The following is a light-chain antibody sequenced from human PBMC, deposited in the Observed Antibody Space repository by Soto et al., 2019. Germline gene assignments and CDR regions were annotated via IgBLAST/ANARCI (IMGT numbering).Light chain of an antibody. V-gene: IGLV2-18*01. J-gene: IGLJ1*01. CDR1: SSDVGSYNR. CDR3: SLYTRSSTYV. CDR2: EVS. Sequence: QSALTQPPSVSGSPGQSVTISCTGTSSDVGSYNRVSWYQQPPGTAPKLMIYEVSNRPSGVPDRFSGSKSGNTASLTISGLQAEDEADYYSSLYTRSSTYVFGTGTKLTVL.